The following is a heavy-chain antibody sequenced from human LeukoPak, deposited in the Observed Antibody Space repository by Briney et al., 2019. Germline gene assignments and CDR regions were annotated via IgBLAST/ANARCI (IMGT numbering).Heavy chain of an antibody. CDR3: ARVGDSSGYSFPFDY. CDR1: GFTFSSYG. J-gene: IGHJ4*02. D-gene: IGHD3-22*01. CDR2: IWYDGSNK. Sequence: GGSLRLSCAASGFTFSSYGMHWVRQAPGKGLDWVAVIWYDGSNKYYADSVKGRFTISRDNSKNTLYLQMNSLRAEDTAVYYCARVGDSSGYSFPFDYWGQGTLVTVSS. V-gene: IGHV3-33*01.